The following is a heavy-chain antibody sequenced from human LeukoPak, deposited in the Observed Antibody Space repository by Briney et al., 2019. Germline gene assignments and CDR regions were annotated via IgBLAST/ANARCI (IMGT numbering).Heavy chain of an antibody. CDR2: ISGSGGTT. V-gene: IGHV3-23*01. Sequence: GGSLRLSCAASGFTFSGYDMSWVRQAPGKGLEWVSAISGSGGTTYYADSVKGRFTISRDNSKNPLYLQMNSLRAEDTAVYYCAKQVAVTGIDYWGQGTLVTVSS. CDR1: GFTFSGYD. CDR3: AKQVAVTGIDY. D-gene: IGHD6-19*01. J-gene: IGHJ4*01.